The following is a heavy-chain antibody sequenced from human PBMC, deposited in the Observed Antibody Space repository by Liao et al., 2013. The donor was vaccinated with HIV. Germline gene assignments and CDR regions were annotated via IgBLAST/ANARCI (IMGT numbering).Heavy chain of an antibody. CDR1: GGSISSYY. D-gene: IGHD3-22*01. J-gene: IGHJ4*03. CDR2: IYYRGGT. Sequence: QVQLQESGPGLVKPSETLSLTCTISGGSISSYYWSWIRQPPGKGLEWIGYIYYRGGTNYNPSLKSRVTISVDTSKNQFSLKLNSVTAADTAMYYCVRDQYFYDSSGHYFVLLGPREVLVTVSS. CDR3: VRDQYFYDSSGHYFVL. V-gene: IGHV4-59*01.